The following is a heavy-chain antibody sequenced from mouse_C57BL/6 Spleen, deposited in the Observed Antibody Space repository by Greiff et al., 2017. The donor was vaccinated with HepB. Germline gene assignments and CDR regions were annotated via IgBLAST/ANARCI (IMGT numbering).Heavy chain of an antibody. CDR3: ARRGYYGSSPHWYFDV. CDR2: IDPSDSYT. J-gene: IGHJ1*03. D-gene: IGHD1-1*01. CDR1: GYTFTSYW. V-gene: IGHV1-69*01. Sequence: QVQLQQPGAELVMPGASVKLSCKASGYTFTSYWMHWVKQRPGQGLEWIGEIDPSDSYTNYNQKFKGKSTWTVDKSSSTAYMQLSSLTSEDSAVYYCARRGYYGSSPHWYFDVWGTGTTVTVSS.